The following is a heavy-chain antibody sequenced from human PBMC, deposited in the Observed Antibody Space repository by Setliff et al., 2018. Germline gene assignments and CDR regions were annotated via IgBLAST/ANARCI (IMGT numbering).Heavy chain of an antibody. CDR3: ARAVDSSGYFPFWYFDL. D-gene: IGHD3-22*01. CDR1: GGSFSDYY. CDR2: INHRGST. V-gene: IGHV4-34*01. J-gene: IGHJ2*01. Sequence: SETLSLTCAVYGGSFSDYYWSWIRQPPGKGLEWIEEINHRGSTNYSPSLRSRLTMSVDTSKSQFSLNLTSVTAADTAIYFCARAVDSSGYFPFWYFDLWGRGTLVTVSS.